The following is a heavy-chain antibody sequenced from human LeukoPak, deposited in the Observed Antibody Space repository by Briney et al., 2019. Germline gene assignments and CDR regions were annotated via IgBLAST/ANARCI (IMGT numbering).Heavy chain of an antibody. CDR1: GYSFTSYW. J-gene: IGHJ4*02. CDR3: ARFHSGSYWGYYFDY. CDR2: IYPGDSDT. V-gene: IGHV5-51*01. Sequence: GESLKISCKGSGYSFTSYWIGWVRQMPGKGLEWMGIIYPGDSDTRYSPSFQGQVTISADKSISTAYLQWSSLKASDTAMYYCARFHSGSYWGYYFDYWGQGTLVTVSS. D-gene: IGHD1-26*01.